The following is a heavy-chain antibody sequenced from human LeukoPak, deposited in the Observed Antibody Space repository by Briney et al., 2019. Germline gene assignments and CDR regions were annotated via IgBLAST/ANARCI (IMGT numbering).Heavy chain of an antibody. CDR2: IYYSGST. CDR1: GGSISSGGYY. V-gene: IGHV4-31*03. Sequence: PSETLSLTCTVAGGSISSGGYYWSWIRQHPGKGLEWIGYIYYSGSTYYNPSLKSRVTISVDTSKNQFSLKLSSVTAADTAVYYCARSTSDYFDYWGQGTLVTVSS. CDR3: ARSTSDYFDY. J-gene: IGHJ4*02.